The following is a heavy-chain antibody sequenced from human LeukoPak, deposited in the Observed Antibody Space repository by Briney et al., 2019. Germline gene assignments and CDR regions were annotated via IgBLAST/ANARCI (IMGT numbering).Heavy chain of an antibody. Sequence: PSETLSLTCTVSGGSVSGGNYYCSWIRQPPGKGLEWIGEINHSGSTNYNPSLKSRVTISVDTSKNQFSLKLSSVTAADTAVYYCARAPYYYGSGSYYNNAPYFDYWGQGTLVTVSS. D-gene: IGHD3-10*01. CDR2: INHSGST. J-gene: IGHJ4*02. CDR3: ARAPYYYGSGSYYNNAPYFDY. CDR1: GGSVSGGNYY. V-gene: IGHV4-34*01.